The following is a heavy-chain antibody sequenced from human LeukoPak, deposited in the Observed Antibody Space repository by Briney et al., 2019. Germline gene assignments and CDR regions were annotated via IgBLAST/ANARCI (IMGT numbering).Heavy chain of an antibody. CDR1: GGSISSYY. Sequence: SETLSLTCTVSGGSISSYYWSWIRLPPGKGLEWIGYIYYSGSTNYNPSLKSRVTISVDTSKNQFSLKLSSVTAADTAVYYCAREGLDFWSGYPEYYFDYWGQGTLVTVSS. CDR3: AREGLDFWSGYPEYYFDY. J-gene: IGHJ4*02. D-gene: IGHD3-3*01. V-gene: IGHV4-59*01. CDR2: IYYSGST.